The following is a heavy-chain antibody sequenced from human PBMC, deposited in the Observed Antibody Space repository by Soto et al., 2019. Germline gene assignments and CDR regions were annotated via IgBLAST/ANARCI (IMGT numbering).Heavy chain of an antibody. D-gene: IGHD4-17*01. CDR3: AGESVGDYPLLDY. V-gene: IGHV1-69*08. CDR2: VIPILGVV. J-gene: IGHJ4*01. CDR1: GGYYRSYT. Sequence: QVQVVQSGAEVKKPGSSVKVSCKASGGYYRSYTITWVRQAPGQGLEWMGRVIPILGVVNYAQKFQGKVTFTADKSTSTAYMELSSLRSDDTAVYYCAGESVGDYPLLDYWGQGTLVTVSS.